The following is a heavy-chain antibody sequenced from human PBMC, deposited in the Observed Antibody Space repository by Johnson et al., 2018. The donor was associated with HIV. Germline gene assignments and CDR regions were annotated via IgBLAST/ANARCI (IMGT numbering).Heavy chain of an antibody. CDR2: IKQDGSEK. J-gene: IGHJ3*02. CDR1: GFTFSSYW. Sequence: VQLVESGGGLVQPGGYLRLSCAASGFTFSSYWMSWVRQAPGKGLEWVANIKQDGSEKYYVDSVKGRFTISRDNAKNSLYLQMNSLRAEDTALYYCARQSGYFDSVCGAAFDIWGQGTMVTVSS. V-gene: IGHV3-7*03. D-gene: IGHD3-22*01. CDR3: ARQSGYFDSVCGAAFDI.